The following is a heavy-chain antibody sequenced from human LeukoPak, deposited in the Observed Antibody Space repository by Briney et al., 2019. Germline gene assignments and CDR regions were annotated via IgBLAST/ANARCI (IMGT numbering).Heavy chain of an antibody. D-gene: IGHD6-13*01. CDR1: GFTFSSYS. V-gene: IGHV3-48*01. J-gene: IGHJ6*03. CDR3: ARAKSSYYYYMDV. Sequence: PGGSLRLSCAASGFTFSSYSMNWVRQAPGKGLEWVSYISASGYNIYYADSVKGRFTISRDTAKNTLYLQMNSLRAEDTAVYYCARAKSSYYYYMDVWGKGTTVAVSS. CDR2: ISASGYNI.